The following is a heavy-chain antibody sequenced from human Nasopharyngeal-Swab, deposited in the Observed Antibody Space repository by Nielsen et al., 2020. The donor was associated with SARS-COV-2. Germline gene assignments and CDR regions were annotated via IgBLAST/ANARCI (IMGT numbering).Heavy chain of an antibody. D-gene: IGHD2-2*03. J-gene: IGHJ4*02. Sequence: GESLKISCAASGFTFSSYWMSWVRQAPGKGLEWVANIKQDGSEKYYVDSVKGRFTISRDNAKNSLYLQMNSLRAEDTAVYYCARVGIVVVPAAAWEVDYGGQGTLVTVSS. V-gene: IGHV3-7*01. CDR3: ARVGIVVVPAAAWEVDY. CDR1: GFTFSSYW. CDR2: IKQDGSEK.